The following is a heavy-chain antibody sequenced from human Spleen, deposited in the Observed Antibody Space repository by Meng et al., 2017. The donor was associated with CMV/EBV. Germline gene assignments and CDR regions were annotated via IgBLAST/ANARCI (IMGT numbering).Heavy chain of an antibody. Sequence: QLQEAGPGLGKPSETLSLTCTVSGGSISSSSYYWGWIRQPPGKGLEWIGSIYYSGSTYYNPSLKSRVTISVDTSKNQFSLKLSSVTAADTAVYYCARSSARYFDYWGQGTLVTVSS. CDR2: IYYSGST. V-gene: IGHV4-39*07. J-gene: IGHJ4*02. CDR1: GGSISSSSYY. D-gene: IGHD6-25*01. CDR3: ARSSARYFDY.